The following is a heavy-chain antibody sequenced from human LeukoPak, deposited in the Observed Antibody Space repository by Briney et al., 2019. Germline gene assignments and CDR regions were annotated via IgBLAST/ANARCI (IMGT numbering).Heavy chain of an antibody. J-gene: IGHJ3*02. D-gene: IGHD2-2*01. CDR3: ARFYCSSTSCFAFDI. Sequence: PGGSLRLSCAASGFTFSSYSMNWVRQAPGKGLEWVSSISSSSGYIYYADSVKGRFTISRDNAKNSLYLQMNSLRAEDTAVYYCARFYCSSTSCFAFDIWGQGTMVTVSS. CDR1: GFTFSSYS. CDR2: ISSSSGYI. V-gene: IGHV3-21*01.